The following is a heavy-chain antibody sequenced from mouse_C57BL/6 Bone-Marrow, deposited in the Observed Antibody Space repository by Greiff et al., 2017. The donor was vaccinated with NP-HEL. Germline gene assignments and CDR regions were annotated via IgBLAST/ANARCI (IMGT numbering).Heavy chain of an antibody. V-gene: IGHV3-3*01. D-gene: IGHD1-1*01. Sequence: EVQLQQSGPSLVRPSQTLSLTCTVTGFSINSDCYWIWIRQFPGNKLEYIGYTFYSGITYYNPSLESRTYITRDSSKNQFSLKLSSVTTEDTATYYCARDPSFTTVYYFDYWGQGTTLTVSS. CDR2: TFYSGIT. J-gene: IGHJ2*01. CDR1: GFSINSDCY. CDR3: ARDPSFTTVYYFDY.